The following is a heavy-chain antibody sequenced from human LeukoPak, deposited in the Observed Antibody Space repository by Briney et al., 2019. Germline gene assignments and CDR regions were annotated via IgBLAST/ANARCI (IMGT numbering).Heavy chain of an antibody. V-gene: IGHV6-1*01. Sequence: SQTLSLTCAISGDSFSSNSAAWNWIRQSPSRGLEWLGSTYYRSKWYNDYAVSVKSRITINPDTSKNQFSLQLNSVTPEDTAVYYCAAYYDFWSGYRFDYWGQGTLVTVSS. D-gene: IGHD3-3*01. J-gene: IGHJ4*02. CDR1: GDSFSSNSAA. CDR2: TYYRSKWYN. CDR3: AAYYDFWSGYRFDY.